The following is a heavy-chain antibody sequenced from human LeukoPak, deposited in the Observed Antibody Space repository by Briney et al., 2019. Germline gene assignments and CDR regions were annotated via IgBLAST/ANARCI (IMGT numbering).Heavy chain of an antibody. Sequence: GGSLRLSCAASGFTFSSYSMSWVRQAPGKGLEWVSAISGNGGSTYYADSVKGRFTISRDNSKNTLYLQMNSLRAEDTAVYYCAKDPVSDWGAFDIWGQGTMVTVSS. V-gene: IGHV3-23*01. CDR1: GFTFSSYS. CDR2: ISGNGGST. J-gene: IGHJ3*02. D-gene: IGHD2-21*02. CDR3: AKDPVSDWGAFDI.